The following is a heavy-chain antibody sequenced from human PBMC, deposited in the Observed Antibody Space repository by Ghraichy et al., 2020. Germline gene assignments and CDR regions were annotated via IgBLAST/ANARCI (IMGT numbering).Heavy chain of an antibody. V-gene: IGHV1-3*01. CDR2: INAGNGNT. J-gene: IGHJ4*02. Sequence: ASVKVSCKASGFTFSNFAIHWVRQAPGQWLEWMGWINAGNGNTKYSQSFRGRLTITRDTSASTAYMELSSLRSEDTAVYYCARGLPAYPYYFDYWGQGTLVSVSS. CDR3: ARGLPAYPYYFDY. D-gene: IGHD3-16*01. CDR1: GFTFSNFA.